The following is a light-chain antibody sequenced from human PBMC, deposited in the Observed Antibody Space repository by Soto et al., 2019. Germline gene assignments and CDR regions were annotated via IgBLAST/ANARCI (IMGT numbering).Light chain of an antibody. CDR3: QQYYSTPPP. V-gene: IGKV4-1*01. J-gene: IGKJ1*01. CDR1: QSVLYSSNNKNY. CDR2: WAS. Sequence: DIVMTQSPDSLAVSLGERATINCKSSQSVLYSSNNKNYLAWYQQKPGQPPKLLIYWASTRESGVPDRFSGSGSGTDFTLTISSLQAEDVAVYYCQQYYSTPPPLGQGTKVEIK.